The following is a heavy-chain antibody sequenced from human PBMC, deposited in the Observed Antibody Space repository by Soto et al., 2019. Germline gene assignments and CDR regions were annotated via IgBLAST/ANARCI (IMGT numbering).Heavy chain of an antibody. Sequence: PGGSLRLSCAASGFTFSSYAMSWVRQAPGKGLEWVSAISGSGGSTYYADSVKGRFTISRDNSKNTLYLQMNSLRAEDTAVYYCAKDLCSTSCYVRLWDYWGQGTLVTVSS. V-gene: IGHV3-23*01. J-gene: IGHJ4*02. CDR2: ISGSGGST. CDR1: GFTFSSYA. CDR3: AKDLCSTSCYVRLWDY. D-gene: IGHD2-2*01.